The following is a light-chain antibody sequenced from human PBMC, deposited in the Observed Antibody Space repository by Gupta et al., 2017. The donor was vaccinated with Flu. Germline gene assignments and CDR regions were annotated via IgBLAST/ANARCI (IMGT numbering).Light chain of an antibody. CDR2: SNS. Sequence: QSVLTQPPSASGTPGQRVTISCSASSSNSGIIVNWYQQLPGTAPSLLIYSNSQRPSEVPVRFSGSKSGTSAALDISGLQSEEEAEYYCGTSDDQGRGFGGGTKVTVL. CDR3: GTSDDQGRG. V-gene: IGLV1-44*01. CDR1: SSNSGII. J-gene: IGLJ2*01.